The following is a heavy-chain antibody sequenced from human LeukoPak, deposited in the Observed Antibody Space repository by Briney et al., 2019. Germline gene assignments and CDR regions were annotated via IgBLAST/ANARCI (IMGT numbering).Heavy chain of an antibody. CDR3: PRDLRFFGAVAGPP. V-gene: IGHV3-48*02. J-gene: IGHJ5*02. Sequence: GGSLRLSCAASGFTFSNYNMNWVRHAPGKGLELVSFISGSGGSIYYADSEKGRFTISRDNAKNTLSLQMNRLRDEDTAVYYCPRDLRFFGAVAGPPWGQGTLVTVSS. D-gene: IGHD6-19*01. CDR1: GFTFSNYN. CDR2: ISGSGGSI.